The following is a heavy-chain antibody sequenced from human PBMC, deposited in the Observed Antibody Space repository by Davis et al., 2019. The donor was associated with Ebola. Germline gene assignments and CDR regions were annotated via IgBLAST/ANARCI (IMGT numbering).Heavy chain of an antibody. J-gene: IGHJ4*02. Sequence: ASVKVSCKASGYTFTSYGISWVRQAPGQGLEWMGWMNVNSGNTGYAQKFQGRVTMTRDTSIATAYMELSSLRSEDTAVYYCARVGLGTWSRFDYWGQGTLVTVSS. D-gene: IGHD1-1*01. CDR1: GYTFTSYG. CDR2: MNVNSGNT. CDR3: ARVGLGTWSRFDY. V-gene: IGHV1-8*02.